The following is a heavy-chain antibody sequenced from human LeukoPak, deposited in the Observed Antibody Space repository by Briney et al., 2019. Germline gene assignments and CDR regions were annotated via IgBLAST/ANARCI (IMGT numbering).Heavy chain of an antibody. Sequence: ASVKVSCKASGYTFTGYYMHWVRQAPGQGLEWMGWINLNSGGTNYAQKFQGRVTMTRDTSISTAYMELSRLRSDDTAVYYRARSGYSSSVVDYWGQETLVTVSS. J-gene: IGHJ4*02. CDR1: GYTFTGYY. CDR2: INLNSGGT. V-gene: IGHV1-2*02. D-gene: IGHD6-6*01. CDR3: ARSGYSSSVVDY.